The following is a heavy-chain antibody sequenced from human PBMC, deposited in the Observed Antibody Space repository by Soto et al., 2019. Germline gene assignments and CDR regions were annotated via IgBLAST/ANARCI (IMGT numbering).Heavy chain of an antibody. CDR1: GGSISSYY. CDR3: ARDMYYFDY. CDR2: IYYSGST. D-gene: IGHD3-10*02. J-gene: IGHJ4*02. Sequence: PSETLSLTCTVSGGSISSYYWSWIRQPPGKGLEWIGYIYYSGSTNYNPSLKSRVTISVDTSKNQFSLELSSVTAADTAVYYCARDMYYFDYWGQGTLVTVSS. V-gene: IGHV4-59*01.